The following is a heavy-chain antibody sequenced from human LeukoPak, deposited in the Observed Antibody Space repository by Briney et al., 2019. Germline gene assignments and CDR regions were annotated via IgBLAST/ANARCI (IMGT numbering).Heavy chain of an antibody. D-gene: IGHD6-19*01. Sequence: GGSLRLSCAASGFTFSSYAMHWVRQAPGKGLEWVAVISYDGSNKYYTDSVKGRFTISRDNSKNTLYLQMNSLRAEDTAVYYCARDFSSGWYSYYYYYGMDVWGQGTTVTVSS. V-gene: IGHV3-30*04. CDR2: ISYDGSNK. CDR1: GFTFSSYA. J-gene: IGHJ6*02. CDR3: ARDFSSGWYSYYYYYGMDV.